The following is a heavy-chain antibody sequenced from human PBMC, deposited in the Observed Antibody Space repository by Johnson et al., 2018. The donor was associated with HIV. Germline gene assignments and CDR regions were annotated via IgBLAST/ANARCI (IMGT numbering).Heavy chain of an antibody. J-gene: IGHJ3*02. CDR3: ASRGREIVAAGILGAFDI. CDR2: IHSAGST. V-gene: IGHV3-66*01. D-gene: IGHD6-13*01. Sequence: MQLVESGGGLVKPGGSLRLSCAASGFTFSSYAMHWVRQARGKGLEWVSLIHSAGSTSYADSVKDRFTIPRDNSRDTVHLQMNSLRSEDTDVYYCASRGREIVAAGILGAFDIWGQGTMVTVSS. CDR1: GFTFSSYA.